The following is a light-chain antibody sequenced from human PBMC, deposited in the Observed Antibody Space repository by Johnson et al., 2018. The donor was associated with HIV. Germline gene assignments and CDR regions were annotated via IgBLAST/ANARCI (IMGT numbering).Light chain of an antibody. CDR1: SSNIGKNS. J-gene: IGLJ1*01. CDR2: ESN. CDR3: GTWDNSLSAHV. V-gene: IGLV1-51*02. Sequence: QAVLTQPPSVSAAPGQKVTIPCSGSSSNIGKNSVSWYQQLPGTAPKLLIYESNKRPSGIPDRFSGSKSGTSATLGITGLQTGDEADYYCGTWDNSLSAHVVGTGTKVTVL.